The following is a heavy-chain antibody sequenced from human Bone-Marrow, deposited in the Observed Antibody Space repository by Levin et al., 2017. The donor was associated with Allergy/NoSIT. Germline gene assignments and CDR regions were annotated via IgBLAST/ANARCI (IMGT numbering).Heavy chain of an antibody. CDR2: INGDGSST. Sequence: PGGSLRLSCAASGFTFSGYWMHWVRQAPGKGLVWVSRINGDGSSTNYADSVKGRFTISRDNAKNTLYLQMNSLRAEDTAVYYCARVGYTNSWFIDYWGQGTLVTVSS. D-gene: IGHD6-13*01. CDR3: ARVGYTNSWFIDY. J-gene: IGHJ4*02. CDR1: GFTFSGYW. V-gene: IGHV3-74*01.